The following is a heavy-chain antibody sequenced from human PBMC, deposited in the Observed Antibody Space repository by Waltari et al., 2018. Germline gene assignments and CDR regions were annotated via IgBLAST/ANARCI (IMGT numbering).Heavy chain of an antibody. CDR2: ISWNSGSI. J-gene: IGHJ6*02. V-gene: IGHV3-9*01. CDR1: GFTFDDYA. Sequence: EVQLVESGGGLVQPGRSLRLSCAASGFTFDDYAMHWVRQAPGKGLEWVSGISWNSGSIGEADSVKGRFNISRDNAKSSLYLQMNSLRAEDTALYYCAKDRTYYYYGMDVWGQGTTVTVSS. CDR3: AKDRTYYYYGMDV.